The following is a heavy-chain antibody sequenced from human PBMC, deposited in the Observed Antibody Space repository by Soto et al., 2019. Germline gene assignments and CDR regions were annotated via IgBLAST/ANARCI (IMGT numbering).Heavy chain of an antibody. CDR2: ITSSSNYK. V-gene: IGHV3-21*01. CDR1: GFTFCSYS. CDR3: SRDSGSYSYYYYGMDV. D-gene: IGHD1-26*01. J-gene: IGHJ6*02. Sequence: GGSLRLSCAASGFTFCSYSMNWVRQAPGKGLEWVSSITSSSNYKYYADSVKGRFTISRDNAKNSLYLQMNSLRAEDTAVYYCSRDSGSYSYYYYGMDVWGQGTTVTVSS.